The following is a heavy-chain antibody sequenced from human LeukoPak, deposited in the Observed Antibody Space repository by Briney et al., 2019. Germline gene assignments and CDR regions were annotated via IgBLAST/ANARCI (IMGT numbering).Heavy chain of an antibody. Sequence: GRSLRLSCAASGFTFDDYAMHWVRQAPGKGLEWVSGISWNSGSIGYADSVKGRFTISRDNAKNSLYLQMNSLRAEDTALYYCAKDMGSGIAVAGPTYYYYYMDVWGKGTTVTVSS. J-gene: IGHJ6*03. V-gene: IGHV3-9*01. D-gene: IGHD6-19*01. CDR3: AKDMGSGIAVAGPTYYYYYMDV. CDR2: ISWNSGSI. CDR1: GFTFDDYA.